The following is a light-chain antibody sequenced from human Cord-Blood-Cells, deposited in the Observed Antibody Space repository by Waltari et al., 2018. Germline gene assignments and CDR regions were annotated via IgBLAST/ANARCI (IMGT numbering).Light chain of an antibody. CDR2: DVI. J-gene: IGLJ3*02. V-gene: IGLV2-14*01. CDR1: SSDVGGYNY. CDR3: SSYTSSSTWV. Sequence: QSALTQPASVSGSPGQSTTISCTGTSSDVGGYNYVFWYQQHPGQAPNLMIYDVIKRPSGVSNRFSGSKSGNTASLTISGLQAEDEADYYCSSYTSSSTWVFGGGTKLTVL.